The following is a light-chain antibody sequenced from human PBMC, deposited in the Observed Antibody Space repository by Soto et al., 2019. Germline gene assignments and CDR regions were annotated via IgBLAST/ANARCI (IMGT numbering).Light chain of an antibody. CDR2: GAS. Sequence: EIVLTQSPGTLSLSPGERATLSCRASQSLTNNYFAWYQQKPGRALRLLIDGASTRATGIPDRFSGSGSGTVFSLTISSLGPEDVAVYYCQQYEAVVTFGQGTKVEI. V-gene: IGKV3-20*01. CDR1: QSLTNNY. J-gene: IGKJ1*01. CDR3: QQYEAVVT.